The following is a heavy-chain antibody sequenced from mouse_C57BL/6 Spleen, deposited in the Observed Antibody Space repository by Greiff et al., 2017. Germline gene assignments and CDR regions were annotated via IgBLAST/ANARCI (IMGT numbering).Heavy chain of an antibody. J-gene: IGHJ1*03. CDR2: INYDGSST. CDR3: ARDDYSNPYWYFDV. V-gene: IGHV5-16*01. D-gene: IGHD2-5*01. Sequence: EVKLMESEGGLVQPGSSMKLSCTASGFTFSDYYMAWFRQVPEKGLEWVANINYDGSSTYYLDSLKSRFIISRDNAKNILYLQMSSLKSEDTATYYCARDDYSNPYWYFDVWGTGTTVTVSS. CDR1: GFTFSDYY.